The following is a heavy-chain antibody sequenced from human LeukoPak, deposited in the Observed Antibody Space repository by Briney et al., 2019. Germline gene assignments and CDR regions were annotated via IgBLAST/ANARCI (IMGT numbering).Heavy chain of an antibody. Sequence: ASVKVFCKASGYTFTGYYMHWVRQAPGQGLEWMGWINPNSGGTNYAQKFQGRVTMTRDTSISTAYMELSRLRSDDTAVYYCTRQGARDYGDYGYYYYYMDVWGKGTTVTVSS. CDR3: TRQGARDYGDYGYYYYYMDV. CDR2: INPNSGGT. V-gene: IGHV1-2*02. CDR1: GYTFTGYY. D-gene: IGHD4-17*01. J-gene: IGHJ6*03.